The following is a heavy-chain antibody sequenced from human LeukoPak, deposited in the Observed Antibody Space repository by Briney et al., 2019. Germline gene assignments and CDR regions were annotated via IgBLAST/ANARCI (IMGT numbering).Heavy chain of an antibody. CDR2: IRYDATNK. V-gene: IGHV3-30*02. CDR1: GFTFSSYA. D-gene: IGHD3-10*01. CDR3: AKGFFYNSGNYPSTFDY. Sequence: GGSLRLSCAASGFTFSSYAMHWVRQAPGKGLEWVAFIRYDATNKYYADSVKGRFTISRDNSKNTVYLQMNSLRAEDTAVYYCAKGFFYNSGNYPSTFDYWGQGTLVTVFS. J-gene: IGHJ4*02.